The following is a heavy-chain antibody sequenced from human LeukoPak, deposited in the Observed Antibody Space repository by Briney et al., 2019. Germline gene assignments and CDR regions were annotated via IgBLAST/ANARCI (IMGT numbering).Heavy chain of an antibody. CDR3: ARVSSGSYFGYYYYMDV. CDR2: INSDGSST. V-gene: IGHV3-74*01. CDR1: GFTSSNYW. J-gene: IGHJ6*03. Sequence: GGSLRLSCAASGFTSSNYWMHWVRQAPGKGLVWVSRINSDGSSTSYADSVKGRFTISRDNAKNTLYLQMNSLRAEDTAVYYCARVSSGSYFGYYYYMDVWGKGTTVTVSS. D-gene: IGHD1-26*01.